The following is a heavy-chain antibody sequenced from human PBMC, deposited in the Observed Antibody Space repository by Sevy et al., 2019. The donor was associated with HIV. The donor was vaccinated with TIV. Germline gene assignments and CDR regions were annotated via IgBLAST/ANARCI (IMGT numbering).Heavy chain of an antibody. CDR2: IRYDGSNK. J-gene: IGHJ4*02. CDR3: AKDGSRISMIVVAQYYFDY. V-gene: IGHV3-30*02. Sequence: GGSLRLSCAASGFTFSSYGMHWVRQSPGKGLEWVAFIRYDGSNKYYADSVKGRFTISRDNSKNTLYLQMNSLRAEDTLVYYCAKDGSRISMIVVAQYYFDYWGQGTLVTVSS. CDR1: GFTFSSYG. D-gene: IGHD3-22*01.